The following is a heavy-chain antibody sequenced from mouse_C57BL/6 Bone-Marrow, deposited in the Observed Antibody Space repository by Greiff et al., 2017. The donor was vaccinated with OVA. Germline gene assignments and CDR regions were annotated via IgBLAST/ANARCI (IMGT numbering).Heavy chain of an antibody. CDR3: ARHGY. J-gene: IGHJ2*01. V-gene: IGHV5-6*01. CDR2: ISSGGSYT. CDR1: GFTFSSYG. Sequence: EVQVVESGGDLVKPGGSLKLSCAASGFTFSSYGMSWVRQTPDQRLEWVATISSGGSYTYYPDSVKGRFTISRDNAKNTLYLQMSSLKSEDTAMYYCARHGYWGQGTTLTVSS.